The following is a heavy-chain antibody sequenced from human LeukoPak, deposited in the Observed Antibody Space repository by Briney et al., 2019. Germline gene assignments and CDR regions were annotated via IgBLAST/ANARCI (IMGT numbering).Heavy chain of an antibody. V-gene: IGHV1-2*02. D-gene: IGHD3-3*01. CDR1: GYTFTDYY. CDR3: ARCYHYDFWSGYYASIGCADFDY. J-gene: IGHJ4*02. CDR2: IDPNSGGT. Sequence: ASVKVSCKTSGYTFTDYYIHWVRQAPGQGLEWLGWIDPNSGGTNYAQKFQGRVTMTRDTSISTAYMELSRLRSDDTAVYYCARCYHYDFWSGYYASIGCADFDYWGQGTLVTVSS.